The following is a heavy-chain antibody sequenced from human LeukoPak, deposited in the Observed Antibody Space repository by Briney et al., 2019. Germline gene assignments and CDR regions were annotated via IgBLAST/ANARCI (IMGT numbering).Heavy chain of an antibody. Sequence: DSVKVSCKGPGYTFTDYYMHWVRQAPGQGLEWMAKINPNSGATAYAERFQGRVTLTRDTSISTMYMELRTLTSGDTAVYYCARPSDYGDYIDYWGQGTPVTVSS. V-gene: IGHV1-2*02. J-gene: IGHJ4*02. CDR3: ARPSDYGDYIDY. D-gene: IGHD4-17*01. CDR1: GYTFTDYY. CDR2: INPNSGAT.